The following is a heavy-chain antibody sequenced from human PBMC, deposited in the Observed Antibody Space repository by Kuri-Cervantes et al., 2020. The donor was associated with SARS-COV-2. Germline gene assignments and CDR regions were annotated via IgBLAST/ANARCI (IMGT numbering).Heavy chain of an antibody. CDR3: AKDKKITGMGYYYFMDV. D-gene: IGHD1-20*01. V-gene: IGHV3-73*01. Sequence: LSLTCAASGFTFSGSAMHWVRQASGKGLEWVGRIRSKANSYATAYAASVKGRFTISRDDSKNTLYLQMNSLSAEDSAVYYCAKDKKITGMGYYYFMDVWGKGTTVTVSS. CDR1: GFTFSGSA. CDR2: IRSKANSYAT. J-gene: IGHJ6*03.